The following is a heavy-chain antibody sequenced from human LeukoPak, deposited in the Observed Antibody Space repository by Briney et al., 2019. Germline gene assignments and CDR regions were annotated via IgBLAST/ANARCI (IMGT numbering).Heavy chain of an antibody. V-gene: IGHV4-59*08. Sequence: SETLSLTCTVSGGSISSYYWSWIRQPPGKGLEWIGYIYYSGSTNYNPSLKSRVTISVDTSMSQFSLKLSSVTAADTAVYYCARAYYESSAYRHAVYFDYWGQGTLVTVSS. J-gene: IGHJ4*02. CDR2: IYYSGST. CDR1: GGSISSYY. D-gene: IGHD3-22*01. CDR3: ARAYYESSAYRHAVYFDY.